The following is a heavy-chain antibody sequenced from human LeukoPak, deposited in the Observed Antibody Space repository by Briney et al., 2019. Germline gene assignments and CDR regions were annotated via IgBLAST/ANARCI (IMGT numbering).Heavy chain of an antibody. D-gene: IGHD5-18*01. V-gene: IGHV4-39*01. CDR2: IYYSGST. CDR3: ARQSGGYSYGYGFDY. Sequence: SETLSLTCSVSGGSISSSSYYWGWIRQPPGKGLEWIGSIYYSGSTYYNPSLKSRVTISVDTSKNQFSLKLSSVTAADTAVYYCARQSGGYSYGYGFDYWGQGTLVTVSS. CDR1: GGSISSSSYY. J-gene: IGHJ4*02.